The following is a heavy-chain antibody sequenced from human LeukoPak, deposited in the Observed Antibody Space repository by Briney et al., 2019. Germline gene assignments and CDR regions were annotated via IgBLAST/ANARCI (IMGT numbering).Heavy chain of an antibody. D-gene: IGHD2-2*01. CDR2: ISGSGDIT. J-gene: IGHJ4*02. CDR3: AKGGCGPAALPLDY. V-gene: IGHV3-23*01. Sequence: GGSLRLTCAASGFTFSSYAMSWVRQAPGKGLEWVSGISGSGDITYYADSVKGRFTISRDNSKNTLYLQMNSLRAEDTAVYYCAKGGCGPAALPLDYWGQGTLVTVSS. CDR1: GFTFSSYA.